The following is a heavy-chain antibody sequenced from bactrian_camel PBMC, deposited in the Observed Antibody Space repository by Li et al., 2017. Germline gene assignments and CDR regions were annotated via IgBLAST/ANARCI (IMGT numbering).Heavy chain of an antibody. V-gene: IGHV3S55*01. CDR2: ISTDGTS. D-gene: IGHD4*01. Sequence: VQLVESGGGSVQAGGSLKLTCTITPGTLASGFTLGNYHVYWYRSLPGNECELVAGISTDGTSEYDDSVKGRFTISQDNDRRTVYLQTDSLEPEDTATYYCAAYSYCPRFCCWVQGTQVTVS. CDR1: GFTLGNYH. J-gene: IGHJ4*01.